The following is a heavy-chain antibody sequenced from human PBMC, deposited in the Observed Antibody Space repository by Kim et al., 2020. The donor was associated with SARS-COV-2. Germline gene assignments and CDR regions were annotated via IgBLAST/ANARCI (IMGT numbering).Heavy chain of an antibody. D-gene: IGHD2-2*01. V-gene: IGHV3-7*01. CDR2: GTEK. CDR3: ARYARIPDF. Sequence: GTEKNIMDSVKGRFPDSRDNAKNVLYLQMNSLRVEDTAMYYCARYARIPDFWGQGTLVTVSS. J-gene: IGHJ4*02.